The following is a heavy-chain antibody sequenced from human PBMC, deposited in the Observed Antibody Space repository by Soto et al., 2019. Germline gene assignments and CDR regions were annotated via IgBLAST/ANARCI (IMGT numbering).Heavy chain of an antibody. CDR3: ARVDTYYDFSYYGMDV. CDR2: INPNSGGT. CDR1: GYTFTGYY. D-gene: IGHD3-3*01. Sequence: ASVKVSCKASGYTFTGYYMHWVRQAPGQGLEWMGWINPNSGGTNYAQKFQGRVTMTRDTSISTAYMELSRLRSDDTAVYYCARVDTYYDFSYYGMDVWGQGTKVTVSS. J-gene: IGHJ6*02. V-gene: IGHV1-2*02.